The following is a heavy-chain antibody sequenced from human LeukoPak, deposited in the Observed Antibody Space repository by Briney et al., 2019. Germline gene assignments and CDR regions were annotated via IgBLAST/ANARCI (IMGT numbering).Heavy chain of an antibody. CDR3: ARPLSDYDSSGYYEAFSFDY. V-gene: IGHV1-46*01. J-gene: IGHJ4*02. D-gene: IGHD3-22*01. CDR1: GYTFTSYY. CDR2: INTSGGST. Sequence: ASVKVSCKASGYTFTSYYMHWVRQPPGQGLERMGIINTSGGSTSYAQKFQGRVTMTRDTSTSTVYMELSSLRSEDTAVYYCARPLSDYDSSGYYEAFSFDYWGQGTLVTVSS.